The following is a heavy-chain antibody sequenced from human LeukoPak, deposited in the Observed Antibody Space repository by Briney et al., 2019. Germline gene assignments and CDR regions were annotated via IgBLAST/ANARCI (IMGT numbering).Heavy chain of an antibody. J-gene: IGHJ3*02. CDR2: IRYDGSNK. CDR3: AKDLGVDYGGNLDAFDI. D-gene: IGHD4-23*01. V-gene: IGHV3-30*02. CDR1: GFTFSSYG. Sequence: GGSLRLSCAASGFTFSSYGMHWVRQAPGKGPEWVAFIRYDGSNKYYADSVKGRFTISRDNSKNTLYLQMNSLRAEDTAVYYCAKDLGVDYGGNLDAFDIWGQGTMVTVSS.